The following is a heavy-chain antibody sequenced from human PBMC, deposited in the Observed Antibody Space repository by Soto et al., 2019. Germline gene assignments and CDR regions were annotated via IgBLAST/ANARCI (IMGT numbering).Heavy chain of an antibody. CDR2: IWYDGSNK. Sequence: GGSLRLSCAASGFPFSSYGMHWVRQAPGKGLEWVAVIWYDGSNKYYADSVKGRFTISRDNSKNTLYLQMNSLRAEDTAVYYCARDGYDFWSGYSLNYYYYGMDVWGQGTTVTVSS. J-gene: IGHJ6*02. D-gene: IGHD3-3*01. CDR3: ARDGYDFWSGYSLNYYYYGMDV. V-gene: IGHV3-33*01. CDR1: GFPFSSYG.